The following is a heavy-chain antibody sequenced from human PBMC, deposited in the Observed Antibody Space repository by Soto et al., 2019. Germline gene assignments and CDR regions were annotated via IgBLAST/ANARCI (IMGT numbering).Heavy chain of an antibody. CDR1: GGTFSSYP. CDR3: ARPTSTGTTSGYYFDY. V-gene: IGHV1-69*02. D-gene: IGHD1-7*01. CDR2: IIPILDIT. J-gene: IGHJ4*02. Sequence: QVQLVQSGAEVKKPGSSVQVYCKASGGTFSSYPISWVRQAPGQGLEWMGRIIPILDITDYAQRFQGRVTITADRSTSTAYMELSSLSSDDTAVYYCARPTSTGTTSGYYFDYWGQGTLVTVSS.